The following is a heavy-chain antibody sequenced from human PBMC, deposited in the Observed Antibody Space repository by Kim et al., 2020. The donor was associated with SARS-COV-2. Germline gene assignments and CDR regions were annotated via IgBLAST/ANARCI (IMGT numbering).Heavy chain of an antibody. Sequence: YSGGSTYYADYVKGRFTISRDNSKNTLYLQMNSPRAEDTAVYYCATESMSGGQGTLVTVSS. J-gene: IGHJ4*02. CDR3: ATESMS. CDR2: YSGGST. V-gene: IGHV3-53*01. D-gene: IGHD3-22*01.